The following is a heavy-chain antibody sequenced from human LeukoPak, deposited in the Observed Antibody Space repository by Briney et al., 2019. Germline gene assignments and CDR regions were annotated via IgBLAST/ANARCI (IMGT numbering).Heavy chain of an antibody. CDR1: GSTFSSYS. V-gene: IGHV3-21*01. D-gene: IGHD4-17*01. J-gene: IGHJ3*02. CDR2: ISSSSSSYSYT. Sequence: GGTLRLSCADSGSTFSSYSMHWVRQAPGKGLEWVSSISSSSSSYSYTYYADSVKGRFTISRDNAKNSLLLQMNSLRAEDTAVYYCARPQVNDYGDCGIWGPGTMVAVSS. CDR3: ARPQVNDYGDCGI.